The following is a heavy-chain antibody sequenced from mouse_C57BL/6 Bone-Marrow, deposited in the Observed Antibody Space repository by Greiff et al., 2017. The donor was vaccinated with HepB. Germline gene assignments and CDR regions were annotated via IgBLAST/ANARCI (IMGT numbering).Heavy chain of an antibody. J-gene: IGHJ4*01. D-gene: IGHD4-1*02. CDR2: ISSGSSTI. CDR3: ATNWRGYYAMDY. Sequence: EVKLQESGGGLVKPGGSLKLSCAASGFTFSDYGMHWVRQAPEKGLEWVAYISSGSSTIYYADTVKGRFTISRDNAKNTLFLQMTSLRSEDTAMYYCATNWRGYYAMDYWGQGTSVTVSS. CDR1: GFTFSDYG. V-gene: IGHV5-17*01.